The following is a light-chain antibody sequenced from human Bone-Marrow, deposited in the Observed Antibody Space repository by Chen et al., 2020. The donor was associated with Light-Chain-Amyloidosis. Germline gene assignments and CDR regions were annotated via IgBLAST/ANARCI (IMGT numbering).Light chain of an antibody. V-gene: IGKV3-20*01. Sequence: EIVLTPSLGTLSLSPGERATLSCRASRSVSSNYLAWYQQKPGQAPRLLIFGASSRAAGIPDRFSGSGSGTDFTLTISRLEPEDFAVYYCQQYGSSPSTFGGGTKVEIK. CDR3: QQYGSSPST. CDR2: GAS. J-gene: IGKJ4*01. CDR1: RSVSSNY.